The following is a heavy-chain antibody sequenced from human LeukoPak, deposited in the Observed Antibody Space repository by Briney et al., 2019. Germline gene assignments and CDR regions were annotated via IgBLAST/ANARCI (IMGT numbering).Heavy chain of an antibody. CDR2: IIPIFGTA. D-gene: IGHD3-22*01. Sequence: GASVKVSCKASGGTFSSYAISWVRQAPGQGLEWMGGIIPIFGTANYAQKFQGRATITTDESTSTAYMELSSLRSEDTAVYYCASFPARYDSSGYPTYGAFDIWGQGTMVTVPS. V-gene: IGHV1-69*05. CDR3: ASFPARYDSSGYPTYGAFDI. J-gene: IGHJ3*02. CDR1: GGTFSSYA.